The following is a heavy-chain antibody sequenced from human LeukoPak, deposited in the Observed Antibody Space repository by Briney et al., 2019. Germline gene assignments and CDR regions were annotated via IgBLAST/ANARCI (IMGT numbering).Heavy chain of an antibody. Sequence: SETLSLTCTVSGDSISNYYWNWIRQPPGKGLEWIGYIHYSGSTTYNPSLKSRVTISVDTSKNQFSLKLSSVTAADTAVYYCARDYDSSGRYYYYMDVWGKGTTVTVSS. D-gene: IGHD3-22*01. CDR1: GDSISNYY. J-gene: IGHJ6*03. V-gene: IGHV4-59*01. CDR2: IHYSGST. CDR3: ARDYDSSGRYYYYMDV.